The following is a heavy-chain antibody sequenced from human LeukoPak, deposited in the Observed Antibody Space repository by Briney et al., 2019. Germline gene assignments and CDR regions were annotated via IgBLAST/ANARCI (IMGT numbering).Heavy chain of an antibody. CDR1: GDSISSGDYS. J-gene: IGHJ5*02. Sequence: SETLSLTCTVSGDSISSGDYSWGWIRQPSGKGLEWIGYIFHTGNSYYIPSHRSRVTISVDRSRNQFSLRLTSVTAADTAVYYCARELWFVNAPGSWLDPWGPGTLVAVSS. V-gene: IGHV4-30-2*01. D-gene: IGHD3-10*01. CDR3: ARELWFVNAPGSWLDP. CDR2: IFHTGNS.